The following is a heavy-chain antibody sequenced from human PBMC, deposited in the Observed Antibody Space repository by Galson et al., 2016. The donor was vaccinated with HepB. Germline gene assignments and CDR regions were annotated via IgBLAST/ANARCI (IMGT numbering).Heavy chain of an antibody. Sequence: SETLSLTCRVSGGSVSSPTWWTWVRQSPGKGLEWIGESYHTGTTNYHPSLRRRVTISVDKSKNQFALRLASVTAADTAVYFCARAGHEMATLLEPPFDSWGQGALVTVSS. CDR2: SYHTGTT. D-gene: IGHD5-24*01. V-gene: IGHV4-4*02. J-gene: IGHJ4*02. CDR1: GGSVSSPTW. CDR3: ARAGHEMATLLEPPFDS.